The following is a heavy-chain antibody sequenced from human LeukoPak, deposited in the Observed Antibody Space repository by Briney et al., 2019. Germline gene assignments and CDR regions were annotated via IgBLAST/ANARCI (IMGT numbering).Heavy chain of an antibody. J-gene: IGHJ4*02. CDR2: ISYDGSNK. CDR1: GFTFSSYG. CDR3: AKDSGGYTYVFDY. V-gene: IGHV3-30*18. D-gene: IGHD5-18*01. Sequence: GRSLRLSCAASGFTFSSYGMHWVRQAPGKGLECVAVISYDGSNKYYADSVKGRFTISRDNSKNTLYLQMNSLRAEDTAVYYCAKDSGGYTYVFDYWGQGTLVTVSS.